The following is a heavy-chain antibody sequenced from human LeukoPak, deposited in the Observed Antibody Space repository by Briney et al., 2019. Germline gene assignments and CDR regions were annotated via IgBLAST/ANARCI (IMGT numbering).Heavy chain of an antibody. CDR1: GGTFSSYA. D-gene: IGHD6-19*01. J-gene: IGHJ4*02. CDR2: IIPIFGTA. Sequence: SVKVSCKASGGTFSSYAISWVRQAPGQGLEWMGGIIPIFGTANYAQKFQGRVTITADKSTSTAYVELSSLRSEDTAVYYCARAHSSGWYAYYFDYWGQGTLVTVSS. V-gene: IGHV1-69*06. CDR3: ARAHSSGWYAYYFDY.